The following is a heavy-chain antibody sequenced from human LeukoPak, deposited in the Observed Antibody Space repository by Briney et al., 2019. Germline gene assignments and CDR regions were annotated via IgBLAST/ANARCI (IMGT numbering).Heavy chain of an antibody. CDR2: TYYSGST. CDR3: ARLHFAAAEEFDP. V-gene: IGHV4-59*08. D-gene: IGHD6-13*01. CDR1: GGSINGYY. Sequence: SETLSLTCTVSGGSINGYYWSWIRQPPGKGLEWIGYTYYSGSTNYNPSLKSRVTISVDTSKNQFSLNLSSVTAADTAVYYCARLHFAAAEEFDPWGQGTLVTVSS. J-gene: IGHJ5*02.